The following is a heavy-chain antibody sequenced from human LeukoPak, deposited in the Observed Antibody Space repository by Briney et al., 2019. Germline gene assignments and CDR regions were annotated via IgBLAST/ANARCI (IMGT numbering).Heavy chain of an antibody. V-gene: IGHV3-53*01. CDR1: GFTVSSNY. J-gene: IGHJ6*02. D-gene: IGHD6-6*01. CDR2: IYSGGST. CDR3: ARDSRRWGSSSRYYGMDV. Sequence: GGSLRLSCAASGFTVSSNYMSWVRQAPGKGLEGVSVIYSGGSTYYADSVKGRFTISRDNSKNTLYLQMNSLRAEDTAVYYCARDSRRWGSSSRYYGMDVWGQGTTVTFSS.